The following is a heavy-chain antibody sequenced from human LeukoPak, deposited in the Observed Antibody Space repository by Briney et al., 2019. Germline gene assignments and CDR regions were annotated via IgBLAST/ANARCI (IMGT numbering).Heavy chain of an antibody. CDR2: INSDGSST. D-gene: IGHD2-15*01. CDR3: ARKGIGSRRYYYYMDV. CDR1: GFTFSSYW. Sequence: GGSLRLSCAASGFTFSSYWMHWVRQAPGKGLVWVSRINSDGSSTSYADSVKGRFTISRDNARNTLYLQMNSLRAEDTAVYYCARKGIGSRRYYYYMDVWGKGTTVTISS. V-gene: IGHV3-74*01. J-gene: IGHJ6*03.